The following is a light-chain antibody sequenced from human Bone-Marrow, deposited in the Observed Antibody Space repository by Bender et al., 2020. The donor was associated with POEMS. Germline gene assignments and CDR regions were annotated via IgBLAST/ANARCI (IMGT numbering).Light chain of an antibody. J-gene: IGLJ2*01. CDR2: DDD. CDR1: NIGSQS. V-gene: IGLV3-21*02. Sequence: YVLTQPPSVSVAPGQTARITCGGNNIGSQSVHWYQQKPGQAPVLVVYDDDDRPSGIPERFSGSNSGNTATLSISGVEAGDEADYYCQVWDSGSHHVVFGGGTKVTVL. CDR3: QVWDSGSHHVV.